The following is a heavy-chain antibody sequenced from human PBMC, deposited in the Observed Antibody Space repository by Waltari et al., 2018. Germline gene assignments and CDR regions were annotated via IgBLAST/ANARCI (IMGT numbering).Heavy chain of an antibody. J-gene: IGHJ6*02. V-gene: IGHV3-7*03. CDR2: IKPDGTEK. CDR3: SRSLDA. CDR1: GFTFSMAW. Sequence: EVQVVESGGGLVQPGGSLRLSCTASGFTFSMAWMDWARQAPGKGLEWVANIKPDGTEKYSVDSVKGRFTISRDNAKNSVYLQMNSLRAEDTAVYYCSRSLDAWGQGTTVTVSS.